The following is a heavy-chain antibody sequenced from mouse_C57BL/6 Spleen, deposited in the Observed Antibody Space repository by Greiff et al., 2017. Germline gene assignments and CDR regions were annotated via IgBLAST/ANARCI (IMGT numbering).Heavy chain of an antibody. D-gene: IGHD2-4*01. CDR3: AREDYDGAWFAY. V-gene: IGHV1-66*01. CDR1: GYSFTSYY. CDR2: IYPGSGNT. Sequence: QVQLKESGPELVKPGASVKISCKASGYSFTSYYIHWVKQRPGQGLEWIGWIYPGSGNTKYNEKFKGKATLTADTSSSTAYMQLSSLTSEDSAVYYCAREDYDGAWFAYWGQGTLVTVSA. J-gene: IGHJ3*01.